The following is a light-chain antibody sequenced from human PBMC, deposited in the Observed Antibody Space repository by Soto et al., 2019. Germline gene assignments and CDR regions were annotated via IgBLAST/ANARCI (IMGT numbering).Light chain of an antibody. CDR3: ETWDTNIQV. V-gene: IGLV4-60*03. J-gene: IGLJ3*02. CDR2: VETDGTY. CDR1: SGHSSHI. Sequence: QSALTQSSAASASLGSSVRLTCSLSSGHSSHIIAWHQHQPGEAPRYLMKVETDGTYNKGSGVPHRFSGSGSGADRYLSISNVQSEDEADYYCETWDTNIQVFGGGTKLTVL.